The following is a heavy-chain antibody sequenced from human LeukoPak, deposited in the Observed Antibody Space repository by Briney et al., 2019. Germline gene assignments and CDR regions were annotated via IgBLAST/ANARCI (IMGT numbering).Heavy chain of an antibody. CDR2: ISGGSGAT. J-gene: IGHJ6*03. D-gene: IGHD6-13*01. CDR3: AKGPEGDRAAGPYFYNYMDA. V-gene: IGHV3-23*01. CDR1: GLPLSKYA. Sequence: GGSLRLSCAASGLPLSKYAMNWVRQAPGKGLKWVSDISGGSGATVYADSEKGRLTISRDKSENTVYLQMNSLRVEDTARYYCAKGPEGDRAAGPYFYNYMDAWGRGTTVTVSS.